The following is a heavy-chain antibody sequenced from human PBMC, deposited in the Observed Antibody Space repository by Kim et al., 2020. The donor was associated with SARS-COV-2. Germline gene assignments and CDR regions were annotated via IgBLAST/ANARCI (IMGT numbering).Heavy chain of an antibody. J-gene: IGHJ4*02. Sequence: GGSLRLSCAASGFTFSSYGMHWVRQAPGKGLEWVAVILYDGSNKYYADSVKGRFTISRDNSKNTLYLQMSSLSAEDTAVYYCAKGYSGYIDYWGQGTLVTVSS. CDR3: AKGYSGYIDY. V-gene: IGHV3-30*18. CDR2: ILYDGSNK. CDR1: GFTFSSYG. D-gene: IGHD5-12*01.